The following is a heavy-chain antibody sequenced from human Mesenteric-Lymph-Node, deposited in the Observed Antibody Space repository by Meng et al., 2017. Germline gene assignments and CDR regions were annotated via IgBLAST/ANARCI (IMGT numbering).Heavy chain of an antibody. CDR3: ARDLQALTVYGLETSDV. CDR1: GFTFSDFC. D-gene: IGHD2-8*01. J-gene: IGHJ3*01. Sequence: GESLRLSCTASGFTFSDFCMSWIRQVPGKGLEWVSYITQSSTTIYYADSVKGRFTVSRDNAKNSLYLQMNSLRAEDTAVYYCARDLQALTVYGLETSDVWGQGTMVTVSS. V-gene: IGHV3-11*01. CDR2: ITQSSTTI.